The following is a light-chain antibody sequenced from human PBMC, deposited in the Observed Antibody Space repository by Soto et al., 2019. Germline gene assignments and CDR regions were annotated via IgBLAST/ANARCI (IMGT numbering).Light chain of an antibody. V-gene: IGLV9-49*01. CDR1: SGYSNYK. Sequence: QLVLTQPPSASASLGASVTLTCTLSSGYSNYKVDWYQQRPGKRPRFVMRVGTGGIVGSKGDSIPDRFSVLGSGLNRYLTIKNIQEEDESDYHGGADHGGVSNFVVFGGGTKLTVL. CDR2: VGTGGIVG. J-gene: IGLJ2*01. CDR3: GADHGGVSNFVV.